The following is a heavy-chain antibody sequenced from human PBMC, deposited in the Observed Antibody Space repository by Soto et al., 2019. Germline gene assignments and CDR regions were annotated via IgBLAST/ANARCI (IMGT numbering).Heavy chain of an antibody. CDR3: AREQRSATKTTYNWFDP. J-gene: IGHJ5*02. V-gene: IGHV4-34*01. D-gene: IGHD1-26*01. CDR2: INHSGST. Sequence: KTSETLSLTCAVYGGSFSGYYWSWIRQPPGKGLEWIGEINHSGSTNYNPSLKSRVTISVDTSKNQFSLKLSSVTAADTAVYYCAREQRSATKTTYNWFDPWGQGTLVTSPQ. CDR1: GGSFSGYY.